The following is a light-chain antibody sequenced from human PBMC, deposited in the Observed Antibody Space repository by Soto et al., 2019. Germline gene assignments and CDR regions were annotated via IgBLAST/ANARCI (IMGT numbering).Light chain of an antibody. J-gene: IGLJ3*02. Sequence: QSVLTQPASVSGSPGQSITISCTGTRSDVCGYKYVSWYQQHPGKAPKLMIYEVSNRPSGVSNRFSGSKSGNTASLTISGLQAEDEADYYCSSYTGTTTLEGVFGGGTKLTVL. CDR2: EVS. CDR1: RSDVCGYKY. CDR3: SSYTGTTTLEGV. V-gene: IGLV2-14*01.